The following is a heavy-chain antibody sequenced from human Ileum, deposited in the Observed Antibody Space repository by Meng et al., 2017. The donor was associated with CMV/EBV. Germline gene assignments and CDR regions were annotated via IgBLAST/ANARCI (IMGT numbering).Heavy chain of an antibody. V-gene: IGHV4-4*07. CDR2: VHTSGST. CDR1: GGSISGYY. D-gene: IGHD1-1*01. CDR3: VKARSNTWKKDWFDP. Sequence: QVQLEESGPGLVKPSETLSLTCTVSGGSISGYYWSWIRQSAGKGLEWIGRVHTSGSTDYNPSLKSRVTMSGDVSKNQFSLKLTSVTAADTAVYYCVKARSNTWKKDWFDPWGQGTLVTVSS. J-gene: IGHJ5*02.